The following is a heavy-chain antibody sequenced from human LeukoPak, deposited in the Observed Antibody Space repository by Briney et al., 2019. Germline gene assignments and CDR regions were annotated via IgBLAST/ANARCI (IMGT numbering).Heavy chain of an antibody. V-gene: IGHV4-39*07. J-gene: IGHJ3*02. D-gene: IGHD2-15*01. Sequence: SETLSLTCTVSGGSISSSDYYWGWVRQPPGKGLEWIGNIYYSGSTYYNPSLKSRVTISVDTPKNQFSLKLNSMTAADTAVYYCARAGCGGGSCYGSRGGFDIWGQGTMVTVSS. CDR3: ARAGCGGGSCYGSRGGFDI. CDR2: IYYSGST. CDR1: GGSISSSDYY.